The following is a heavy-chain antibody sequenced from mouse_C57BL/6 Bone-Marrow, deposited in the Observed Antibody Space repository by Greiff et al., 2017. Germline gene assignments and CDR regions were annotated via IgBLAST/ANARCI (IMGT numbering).Heavy chain of an antibody. V-gene: IGHV1-55*01. CDR1: GYTFTSYW. Sequence: QVQLQQPGAELVKPGASVKMSCKASGYTFTSYWITWVKQRPGQGLEWIGDIYPGSGSTNYNEKFKSKATLTVDTSSSTAYMQLSSLTSEDSAVYYGARSGGTTVVAYYFDYWGQGTTRTVSS. J-gene: IGHJ2*01. CDR3: ARSGGTTVVAYYFDY. D-gene: IGHD1-1*01. CDR2: IYPGSGST.